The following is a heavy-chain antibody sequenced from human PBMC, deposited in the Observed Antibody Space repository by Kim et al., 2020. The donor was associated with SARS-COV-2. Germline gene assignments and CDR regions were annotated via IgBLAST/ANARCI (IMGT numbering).Heavy chain of an antibody. CDR2: SGGST. D-gene: IGHD3-10*01. CDR3: ARDMGDY. V-gene: IGHV3-53*01. Sequence: SGGSTYCEESVKGRFTISRDKSKNTLYLQMNSLRAEDTAVYYCARDMGDYWGQGTLVTVSS. J-gene: IGHJ4*02.